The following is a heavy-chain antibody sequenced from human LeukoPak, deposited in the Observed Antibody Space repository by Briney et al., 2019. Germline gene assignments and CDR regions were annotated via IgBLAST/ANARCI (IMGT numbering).Heavy chain of an antibody. CDR3: ARVRITIFGVVPGYFDY. CDR2: IIPIFGTA. Sequence: SVKVSCKASGGTFSSYAISWVRQAPGQGLEWMGGIIPIFGTANYAQKFQGRVTITADESTSTAYMELSSLRSEDTAVYYCARVRITIFGVVPGYFDYWGQGTLVTVSS. V-gene: IGHV1-69*13. D-gene: IGHD3-3*01. J-gene: IGHJ4*02. CDR1: GGTFSSYA.